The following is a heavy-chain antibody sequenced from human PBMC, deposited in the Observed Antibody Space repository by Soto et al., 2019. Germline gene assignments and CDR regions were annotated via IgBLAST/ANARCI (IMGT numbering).Heavy chain of an antibody. CDR1: GYTFTSYD. J-gene: IGHJ6*02. CDR3: ARGNGYCTNGVCSYYYYYYGMDV. Sequence: GASVKVSCKASGYTFTSYDINWVRQATGQGLEWMGWMNPNSGNTGYAQKFQGRVTMTRNTSISTAYMELSSLRSEDTAVYYCARGNGYCTNGVCSYYYYYYGMDVWGQGTTVTVSS. CDR2: MNPNSGNT. V-gene: IGHV1-8*01. D-gene: IGHD2-8*01.